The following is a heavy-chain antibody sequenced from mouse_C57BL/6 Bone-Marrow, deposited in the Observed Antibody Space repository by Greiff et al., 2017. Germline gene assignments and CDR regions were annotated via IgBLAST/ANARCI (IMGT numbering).Heavy chain of an antibody. CDR2: ISYDGSN. Sequence: DVKLVESGPGLVKPSQSLSLTCSVTGYSITSGYYWNWIRQFPGNKLEWMGYISYDGSNNYNPSLKNRISITRDTSKNQFFLKLNSVTTEDTATYYCAREAPPYWGQGTLVTVSA. V-gene: IGHV3-6*01. CDR1: GYSITSGYY. J-gene: IGHJ3*01. CDR3: AREAPPY.